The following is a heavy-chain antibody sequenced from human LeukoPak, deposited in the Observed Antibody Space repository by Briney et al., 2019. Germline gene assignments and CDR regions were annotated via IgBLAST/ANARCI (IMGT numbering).Heavy chain of an antibody. D-gene: IGHD2-15*01. CDR3: ATEDEDYYYYMDV. CDR2: ISYDGSNK. Sequence: GGSLGLSCAASGFTFSSYGMHWVRQAPGKGLEWVAVISYDGSNKYYADSVKGRFTISRDNSKNTLYLQMNSLRAEDTAVYYCATEDEDYYYYMDVWGKGTTVTVSS. CDR1: GFTFSSYG. J-gene: IGHJ6*03. V-gene: IGHV3-30*03.